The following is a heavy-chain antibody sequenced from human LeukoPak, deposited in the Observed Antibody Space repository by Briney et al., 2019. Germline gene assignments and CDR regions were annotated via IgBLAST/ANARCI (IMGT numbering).Heavy chain of an antibody. CDR1: GFTFSSYE. J-gene: IGHJ4*02. V-gene: IGHV3-48*03. Sequence: PGGSLRLSCAASGFTFSSYEMNWVRQAPGKGLEWVSYISSSGSTIYYADPVKGRFTISRDNAKNSLYLQMNSLRAEDTAVYYCATASERYDYVWGSYRPPEYWGQGTLVTVSS. D-gene: IGHD3-16*02. CDR3: ATASERYDYVWGSYRPPEY. CDR2: ISSSGSTI.